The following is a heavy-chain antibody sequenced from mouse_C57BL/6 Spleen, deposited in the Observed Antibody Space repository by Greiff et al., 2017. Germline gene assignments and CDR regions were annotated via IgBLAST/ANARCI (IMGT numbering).Heavy chain of an antibody. CDR3: ARYKGLGQDYFDY. V-gene: IGHV7-3*01. CDR2: IRNKANGYTT. CDR1: GFTFTDYY. D-gene: IGHD4-1*01. J-gene: IGHJ2*01. Sequence: EVQLVESGGGLVQPGGSLSLSCAASGFTFTDYYMSWVRQPPGKALEWLGFIRNKANGYTTEYSASVKGRFTISRDNSQSILYLQMNALRAEDSATYYCARYKGLGQDYFDYWGQGTTLTVSS.